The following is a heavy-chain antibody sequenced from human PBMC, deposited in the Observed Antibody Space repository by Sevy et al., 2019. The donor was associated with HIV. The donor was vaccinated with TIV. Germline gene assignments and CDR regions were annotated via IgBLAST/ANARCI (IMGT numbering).Heavy chain of an antibody. V-gene: IGHV3-43*01. J-gene: IGHJ4*02. CDR3: AKGGYNWNDAIDY. CDR1: GFTFDDYT. CDR2: IRWDGGST. Sequence: GGSLRLSCAASGFTFDDYTMHWVRHAPGKGLEWVSLIRWDGGSTYYADSVKGRFTISRDNSKNSLYLQMNSLRTEDTALYYCAKGGYNWNDAIDYWGQGTLVTVSS. D-gene: IGHD1-1*01.